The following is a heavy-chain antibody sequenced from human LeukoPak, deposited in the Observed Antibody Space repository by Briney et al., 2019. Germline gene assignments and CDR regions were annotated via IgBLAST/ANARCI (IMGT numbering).Heavy chain of an antibody. CDR3: ARHSICFDP. V-gene: IGHV4-59*08. CDR2: ISYSGST. J-gene: IGHJ5*02. CDR1: GGSISSYY. Sequence: TETLSLTCTVSGGSISSYYWSWIRQPPGKGLEWIGYISYSGSTNYNPSLKSRVTISVDTSKNQFSLKLTSVTAADTAVYYCARHSICFDPWGQGTLVTVSS.